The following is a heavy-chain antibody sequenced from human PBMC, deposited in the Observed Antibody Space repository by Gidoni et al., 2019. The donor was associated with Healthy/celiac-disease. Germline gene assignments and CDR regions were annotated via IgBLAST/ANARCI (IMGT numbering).Heavy chain of an antibody. CDR2: ISSSGSTI. Sequence: QVQLVESGGGLVKPGGSLRLSCAASGFTFSDYYISWIRQAPGKGLEWVSYISSSGSTIYYADSVKGRFTISRDNAKNSLYLQMNSLRAEDTAVYYCARDLVFVDDYGGNGARYYYGMDVWGQGTTVTVSS. D-gene: IGHD4-17*01. V-gene: IGHV3-11*01. CDR1: GFTFSDYY. CDR3: ARDLVFVDDYGGNGARYYYGMDV. J-gene: IGHJ6*02.